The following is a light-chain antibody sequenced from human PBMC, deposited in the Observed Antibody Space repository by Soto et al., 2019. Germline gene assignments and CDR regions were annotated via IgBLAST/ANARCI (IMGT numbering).Light chain of an antibody. CDR3: LQTYTVPRT. CDR2: DAS. CDR1: QSISTS. V-gene: IGKV1-39*01. Sequence: DIQMTQSPSSLSASVGDRVTITCRASQSISTSLCWFQQKPGRAPKLLISDASTLQSGVPSSFSGSGFGTDFTLTISSLQPEDFAAYYCLQTYTVPRTFGQGTNLDIK. J-gene: IGKJ2*01.